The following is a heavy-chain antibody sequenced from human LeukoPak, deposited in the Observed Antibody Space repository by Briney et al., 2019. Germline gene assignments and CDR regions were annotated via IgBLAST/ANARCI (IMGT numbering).Heavy chain of an antibody. J-gene: IGHJ3*02. D-gene: IGHD1-1*01. CDR2: ISGSGGST. Sequence: PGGSLRLSCAASGFTFSSYAMSWVRQAPGKGLEWVSAISGSGGSTYYADSVKGRFTISRDNSKNTLYLQMNSLRAEDTAVHYCANVLTERGAFDIWGQGTMVTVSS. CDR3: ANVLTERGAFDI. V-gene: IGHV3-23*01. CDR1: GFTFSSYA.